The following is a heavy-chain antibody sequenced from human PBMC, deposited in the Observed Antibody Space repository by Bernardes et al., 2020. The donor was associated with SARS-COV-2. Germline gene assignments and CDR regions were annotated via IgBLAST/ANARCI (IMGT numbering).Heavy chain of an antibody. V-gene: IGHV3-23*01. CDR1: GFPLYSYG. CDR3: AKEKGEVGLTWFDP. CDR2: INGGGGHT. J-gene: IGHJ5*02. Sequence: GGALRPSCSAPGFPLYSYGLSWPPQTPGKGAGWGSGINGGGGHTYYSDSVKGRFTIFRDNSKNTLYLQMNSLRVEDTAIYYCAKEKGEVGLTWFDPWGQGTLVIVSS.